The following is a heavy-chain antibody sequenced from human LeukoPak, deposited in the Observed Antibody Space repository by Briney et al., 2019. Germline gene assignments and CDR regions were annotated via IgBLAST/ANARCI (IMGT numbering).Heavy chain of an antibody. Sequence: SETLSLTCTVSGGSINDYYWTWIRQAPGKGLEWIGYISNSGTTDYNPSLKSRVTMSVDTSNNEFSLRLTSVTAADTATYYCARVVRGAVTSNCFDPWGQGTLVTVSS. J-gene: IGHJ5*02. V-gene: IGHV4-59*01. CDR2: ISNSGTT. CDR3: ARVVRGAVTSNCFDP. D-gene: IGHD4-17*01. CDR1: GGSINDYY.